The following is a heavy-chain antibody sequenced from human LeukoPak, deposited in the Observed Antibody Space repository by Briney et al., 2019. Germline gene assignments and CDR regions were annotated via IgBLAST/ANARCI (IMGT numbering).Heavy chain of an antibody. CDR3: ATDGGYSYGYPASADVFDI. J-gene: IGHJ3*02. CDR1: GCTLTELS. Sequence: ASVKVSCKVSGCTLTELSMHWVRQAPGKGLEWMGGFDPEDGETIYAQKFQGRVTMTEDTSTDTAYMELSSLRSEDTAVYYCATDGGYSYGYPASADVFDIWGQGTMITVSS. D-gene: IGHD5-18*01. V-gene: IGHV1-24*01. CDR2: FDPEDGET.